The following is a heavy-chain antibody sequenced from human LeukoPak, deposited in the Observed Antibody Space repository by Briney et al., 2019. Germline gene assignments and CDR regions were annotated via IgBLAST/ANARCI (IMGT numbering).Heavy chain of an antibody. Sequence: GGSLRLSCTASGFTFGDYAMSWVRQAPGKGLEWVGFIRSKAYGGTTEYAASVKGRFTISRDDSISIAYLQMNSLKTEDTAVYYCTRDYDILTGPEWFDPWGQGTLVTVSS. CDR1: GFTFGDYA. J-gene: IGHJ5*02. V-gene: IGHV3-49*04. CDR2: IRSKAYGGTT. D-gene: IGHD3-9*01. CDR3: TRDYDILTGPEWFDP.